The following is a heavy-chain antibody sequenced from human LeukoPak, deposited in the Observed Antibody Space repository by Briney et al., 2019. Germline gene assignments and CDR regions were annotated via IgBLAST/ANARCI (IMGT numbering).Heavy chain of an antibody. Sequence: GRSLRLSCAASGFTFSSYGMHWVRQAPGKGLEWVAVVLYDGSNKYYADSVKGRFTISRDQSKNTLSLQMNSLRTEDTAVYYCAKGDSSGAFDYWGQGTLVTVSS. D-gene: IGHD2-21*01. V-gene: IGHV3-30*18. CDR1: GFTFSSYG. CDR3: AKGDSSGAFDY. CDR2: VLYDGSNK. J-gene: IGHJ4*02.